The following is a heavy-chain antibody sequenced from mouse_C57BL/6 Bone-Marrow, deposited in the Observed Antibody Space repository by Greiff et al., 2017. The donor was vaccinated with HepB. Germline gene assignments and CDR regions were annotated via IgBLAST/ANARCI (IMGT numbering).Heavy chain of an antibody. Sequence: QVQLQQPGAELVKPGASVKLSCKASGYTFTSYWMHWVKQRPGQGLEWIGMIHPNSGSTNYNEKFKSKATLTVDKSSSTAYMQLSSLTSEDSAVYYCARSGSYYYGSSACFAYWGQGTLVTVSA. CDR2: IHPNSGST. D-gene: IGHD1-1*01. CDR3: ARSGSYYYGSSACFAY. CDR1: GYTFTSYW. J-gene: IGHJ3*01. V-gene: IGHV1-64*01.